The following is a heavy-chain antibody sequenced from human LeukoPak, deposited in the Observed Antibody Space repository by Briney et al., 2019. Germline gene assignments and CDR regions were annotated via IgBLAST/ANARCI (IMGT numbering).Heavy chain of an antibody. D-gene: IGHD2-15*01. J-gene: IGHJ4*02. V-gene: IGHV3-11*06. CDR1: GFSFSDYY. CDR3: ARAIGSTPTLDS. CDR2: IIGSSSYT. Sequence: GGPLRLSCAASGFSFSDYYMSWIRQAPGKGLQWVSYIIGSSSYTSHAESVMGRFTISRDNAKNSLYLQMNSLRAEDTAVYYCARAIGSTPTLDSWGQGTLVTVST.